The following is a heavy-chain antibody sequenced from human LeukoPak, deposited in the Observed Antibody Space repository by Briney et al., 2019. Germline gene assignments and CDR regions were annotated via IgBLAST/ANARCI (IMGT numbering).Heavy chain of an antibody. CDR1: GGTFSIYA. CDR2: IIPIFGTA. D-gene: IGHD6-19*01. V-gene: IGHV1-69*06. J-gene: IGHJ4*02. CDR3: ARGAESAVAGPPFDY. Sequence: SVTVSFKASGGTFSIYAISWVRRAPGQGLEWMGRIIPIFGTANYAQKFQGRVTITADKSTSTAYMELSSLRSEDTAVYYCARGAESAVAGPPFDYWGQGTLVTVSS.